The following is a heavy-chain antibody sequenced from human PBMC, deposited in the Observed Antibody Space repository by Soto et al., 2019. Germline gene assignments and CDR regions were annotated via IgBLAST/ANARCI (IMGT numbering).Heavy chain of an antibody. V-gene: IGHV3-9*01. CDR1: GFTFDDYA. D-gene: IGHD6-6*01. CDR3: AKEIYSSSSGYFDY. J-gene: IGHJ4*02. Sequence: EVQLVESVGGLVQPGRSLRLSCAASGFTFDDYAMHWVLQAPGKGLEWVSGISWNSGSIGYADSVKGRFTISRDNANNSLYMQMNSLRAEDTALYYCAKEIYSSSSGYFDYWGQGTLVTVSS. CDR2: ISWNSGSI.